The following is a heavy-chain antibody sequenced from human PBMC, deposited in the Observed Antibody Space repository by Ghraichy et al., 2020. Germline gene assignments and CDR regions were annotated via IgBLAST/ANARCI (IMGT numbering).Heavy chain of an antibody. J-gene: IGHJ3*02. D-gene: IGHD2-2*01. CDR1: GFTFSSYA. V-gene: IGHV3-23*01. Sequence: GGSLRLSCAASGFTFSSYAMSWVRQAPGKGLEWVSAISGSGGSTHYADSVKGRFTISRDNSKNTLYLQMNSLRAEDTAVYYCAKDPPVVPAPFLPKGDAFDIWGQGTMVTVSS. CDR3: AKDPPVVPAPFLPKGDAFDI. CDR2: ISGSGGST.